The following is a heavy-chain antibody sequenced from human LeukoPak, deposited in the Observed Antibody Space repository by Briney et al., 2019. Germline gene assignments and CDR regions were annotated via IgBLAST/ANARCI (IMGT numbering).Heavy chain of an antibody. J-gene: IGHJ4*02. CDR3: AKESLVVIESYFDN. CDR1: GFSFSDYA. V-gene: IGHV3-23*01. Sequence: PGGSLRLSCLVSGFSFSDYAMSWVRRAPGKELEWVSAITGSGQTKYYTDSVKGRFTMSRDNSKNTLYLQMNSLRDEDTAEYFCAKESLVVIESYFDNWGQGTLVLVSS. D-gene: IGHD3-22*01. CDR2: ITGSGQTK.